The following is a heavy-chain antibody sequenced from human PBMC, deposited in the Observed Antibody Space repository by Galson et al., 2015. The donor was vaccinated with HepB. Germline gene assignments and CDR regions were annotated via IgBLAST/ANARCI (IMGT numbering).Heavy chain of an antibody. CDR2: IIISGTYK. Sequence: SLRLSCAASGFTFSSYSMNWVRQAPGKGLEWVSSIIISGTYKYYAASVKGRFTISRDNAKNTLYLQMNSLRAEDTAVYYCISSYWGAPNYWGQGTLVTVSS. V-gene: IGHV3-21*01. J-gene: IGHJ4*02. CDR1: GFTFSSYS. CDR3: ISSYWGAPNY. D-gene: IGHD3-10*01.